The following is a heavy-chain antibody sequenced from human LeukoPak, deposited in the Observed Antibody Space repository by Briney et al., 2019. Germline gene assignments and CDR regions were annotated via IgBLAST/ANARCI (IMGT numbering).Heavy chain of an antibody. CDR2: IYWSSSGT. CDR3: ASSGVAWQTDAFDI. J-gene: IGHJ3*02. Sequence: PGGSLRLSCVVSGFNSEDHAMHWVRQAPGKGLEWVSGIYWSSSGTGYADSVKGRFTVSRDSAKNSLYLQMNSLRPEDTAVYYCASSGVAWQTDAFDIWGQGTMVTVSS. CDR1: GFNSEDHA. V-gene: IGHV3-9*02. D-gene: IGHD1-26*01.